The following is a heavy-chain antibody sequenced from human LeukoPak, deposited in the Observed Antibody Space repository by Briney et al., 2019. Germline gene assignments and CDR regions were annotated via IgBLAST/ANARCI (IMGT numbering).Heavy chain of an antibody. CDR2: ISWNSGSI. CDR3: AKVQGYSYGFFDY. J-gene: IGHJ4*02. V-gene: IGHV3-9*01. CDR1: GSTFDDYA. Sequence: GGSLRLSCAASGSTFDDYAMHWVRQAPGKGLEWVSGISWNSGSIGYADSVKGRFTISRDNAKNSLYLQMNSLRAEDTALYYCAKVQGYSYGFFDYWGQGTLVTVSS. D-gene: IGHD5-18*01.